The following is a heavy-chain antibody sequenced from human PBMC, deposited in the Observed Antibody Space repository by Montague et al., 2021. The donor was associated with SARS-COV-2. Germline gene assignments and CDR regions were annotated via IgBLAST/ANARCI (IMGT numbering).Heavy chain of an antibody. V-gene: IGHV4-39*01. Sequence: SETLSLTCTASGGSISSSSYYWAWIRQPPGKGLEWIGSIYYRGSTYYNPSLKSRVFISVDTSKNQLSLTLTSVTAADTAVYYCATQEDPSGWIPGPFDFWGQGTLLGVSS. D-gene: IGHD6-19*01. CDR3: ATQEDPSGWIPGPFDF. CDR1: GGSISSSSYY. CDR2: IYYRGST. J-gene: IGHJ4*02.